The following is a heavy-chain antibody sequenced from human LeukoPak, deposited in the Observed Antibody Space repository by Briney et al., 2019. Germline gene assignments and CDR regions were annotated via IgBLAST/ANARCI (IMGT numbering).Heavy chain of an antibody. CDR2: ISSSGDTI. Sequence: PGGSLRLSCAASGFTFSSYDMNWVRQAPGKGLEWVSYISSSGDTIYSADSVKGRFTISRDNAKNLLYLQVNSLRAEDTAVYYGARDYSAAGDYWGQGTLVTVSS. CDR1: GFTFSSYD. V-gene: IGHV3-48*03. D-gene: IGHD6-13*01. J-gene: IGHJ4*02. CDR3: ARDYSAAGDY.